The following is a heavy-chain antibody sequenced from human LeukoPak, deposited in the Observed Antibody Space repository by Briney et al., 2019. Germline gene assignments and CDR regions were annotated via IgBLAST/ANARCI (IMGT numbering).Heavy chain of an antibody. CDR3: ACRELMDV. CDR1: GGSFSDYC. Sequence: SETLSLTCAVYGGSFSDYCWSWIRQSPGRGLEWIGEINHSGSANYNPSLESRVTISIDTSKNQFSLKLSSVTAADTAVYYCACRELMDVWGQGTTVTVSS. D-gene: IGHD1-7*01. CDR2: INHSGSA. J-gene: IGHJ6*02. V-gene: IGHV4-34*01.